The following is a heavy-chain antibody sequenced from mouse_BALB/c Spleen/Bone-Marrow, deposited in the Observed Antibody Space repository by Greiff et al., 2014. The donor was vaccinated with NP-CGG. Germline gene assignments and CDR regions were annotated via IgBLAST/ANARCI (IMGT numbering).Heavy chain of an antibody. V-gene: IGHV1-7*01. J-gene: IGHJ3*01. CDR1: GYTFTSYW. CDR3: ESSATMIFAY. Sequence: VQLQQSGAELAKPGASVKMSCKASGYTFTSYWMHWVKQRPGQGLEWIGYINPSTGYTEYNQKFKDKATLTADKSSSTAYMQLSSMTSEDLAVYYCESSATMIFAYWGQGTLVTVSA. CDR2: INPSTGYT. D-gene: IGHD2-4*01.